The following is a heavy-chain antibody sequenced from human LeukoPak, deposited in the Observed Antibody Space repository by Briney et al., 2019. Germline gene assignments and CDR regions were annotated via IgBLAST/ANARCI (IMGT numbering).Heavy chain of an antibody. J-gene: IGHJ4*02. Sequence: PGGSLRLSCAASGFTFSSYSMNWVRQAPGKGLEWVSSISSSSSTIYYADSVKGRFTISRDNAKNSLYLQMNSLRAEDTAVYYCARVGVRFDYWGQGTLVTVSS. V-gene: IGHV3-48*01. D-gene: IGHD3-16*02. CDR1: GFTFSSYS. CDR3: ARVGVRFDY. CDR2: ISSSSSTI.